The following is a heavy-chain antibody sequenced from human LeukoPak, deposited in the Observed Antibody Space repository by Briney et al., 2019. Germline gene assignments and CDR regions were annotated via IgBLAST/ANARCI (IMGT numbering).Heavy chain of an antibody. Sequence: SETLSHNCSVYGYSISSGYYWGWIPQSPGKGLEWVGSIYHSGSTQYNPSLKSRVTISIDTSKNQFSLKLSSATAADTAVYSCASHMAPSYFDYWGQGTLVTVSS. CDR2: IYHSGST. J-gene: IGHJ4*02. CDR1: GYSISSGYY. CDR3: ASHMAPSYFDY. V-gene: IGHV4-38-2*01. D-gene: IGHD2-21*01.